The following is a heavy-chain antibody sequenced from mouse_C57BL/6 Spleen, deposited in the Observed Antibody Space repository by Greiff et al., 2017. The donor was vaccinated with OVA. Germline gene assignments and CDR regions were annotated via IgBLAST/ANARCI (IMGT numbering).Heavy chain of an antibody. CDR3: AKEDDGYYPWFAY. Sequence: VQLQQSGPGLVQPSQSLSITCTVSGFSLTSYGVHWVRQSPGKGLEWLGVIWRGGSTDYNAAFMSRLSITKDNSKSQVFFKMNSLQADDTAIYYCAKEDDGYYPWFAYWGQGTLVTVSA. V-gene: IGHV2-5*01. D-gene: IGHD2-3*01. CDR1: GFSLTSYG. J-gene: IGHJ3*01. CDR2: IWRGGST.